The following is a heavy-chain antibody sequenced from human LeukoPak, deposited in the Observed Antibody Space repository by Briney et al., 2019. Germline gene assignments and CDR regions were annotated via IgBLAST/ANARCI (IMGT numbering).Heavy chain of an antibody. J-gene: IGHJ5*02. CDR3: ARESIVGATRWFDP. Sequence: GGSLRLSCAASGFSVSSKYMSWVRQAPGKGLEWVSVLYTAGDTYYADSVKGRFTISRDNSKNTLYFQMNSLRAEDTAVYYCARESIVGATRWFDPWGQGTLVTVSS. CDR2: LYTAGDT. V-gene: IGHV3-53*01. CDR1: GFSVSSKY. D-gene: IGHD1-26*01.